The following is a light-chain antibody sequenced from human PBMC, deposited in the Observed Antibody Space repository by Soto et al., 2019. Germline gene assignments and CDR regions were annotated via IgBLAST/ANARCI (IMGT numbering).Light chain of an antibody. V-gene: IGKV3-20*01. J-gene: IGKJ1*01. Sequence: DIVLTQSPGSLSLSPGERATLSCRASQSVDSSFFAWYQQKPGQAPRLLIYGASKRATGTPDRFSGSGSGTDFTLTITRLEPEDFAVYYCQQYVSSVTF. CDR2: GAS. CDR3: QQYVSSVT. CDR1: QSVDSSF.